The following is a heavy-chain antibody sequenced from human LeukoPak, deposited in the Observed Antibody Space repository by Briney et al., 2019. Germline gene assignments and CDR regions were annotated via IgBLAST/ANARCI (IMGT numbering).Heavy chain of an antibody. CDR1: SSSIRDNYY. CDR2: ISHSGIT. Sequence: SETLSLTCTIISSSIRDNYYWGWIRRPPGKGLEWIGSISHSGITYYNPSLKSRVTMSVDTSKNQFSLKLSSVTAADTAVYYCAREGPLYYYYYMDVWGKGTTVTVSS. CDR3: AREGPLYYYYYMDV. V-gene: IGHV4-38-2*02. J-gene: IGHJ6*03.